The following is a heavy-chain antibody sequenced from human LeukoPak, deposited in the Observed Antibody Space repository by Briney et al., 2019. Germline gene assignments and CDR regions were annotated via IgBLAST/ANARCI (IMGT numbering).Heavy chain of an antibody. V-gene: IGHV3-7*01. D-gene: IGHD4-23*01. CDR3: ARERVTGRSGNLRSYFDY. J-gene: IGHJ4*02. CDR1: GFTFSSYW. Sequence: GGSLRLSCAASGFTFSSYWMTWVRQAPGKGLEWVANIKEDGSEKYYVDSVKGRFTISRDNAKNSLYLQMNSLRAEDTAVYYCARERVTGRSGNLRSYFDYWGQGTLVTVS. CDR2: IKEDGSEK.